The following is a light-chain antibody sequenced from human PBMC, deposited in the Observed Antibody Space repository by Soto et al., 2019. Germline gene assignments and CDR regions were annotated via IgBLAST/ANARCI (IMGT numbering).Light chain of an antibody. CDR3: QQRSNWPPT. CDR2: DAS. V-gene: IGKV3-11*01. Sequence: EIVLTQSPATLSLSPGERATLSCRASQSVSSYLAWYQQKPGQAPRLLIYDASNRATVIPARFSGSGSGTDFTLTISSLEPEDFAVYYCQQRSNWPPTFCQGTKVEIK. CDR1: QSVSSY. J-gene: IGKJ1*01.